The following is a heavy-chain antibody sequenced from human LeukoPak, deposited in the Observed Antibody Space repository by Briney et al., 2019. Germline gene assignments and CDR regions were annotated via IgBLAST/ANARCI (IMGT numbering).Heavy chain of an antibody. CDR2: FDPEDGET. V-gene: IGHV1-24*01. J-gene: IGHJ4*02. D-gene: IGHD5-18*01. CDR3: ACSGGYSYGYFDY. CDR1: GYTLTELS. Sequence: VASVKVSCXVSGYTLTELSMHWVRQAPGKGLEWMGGFDPEDGETIYAQKFQGRVTMTEDTSTDTAYMELSSLRSEDTAVYYCACSGGYSYGYFDYWGQGTLVTVSS.